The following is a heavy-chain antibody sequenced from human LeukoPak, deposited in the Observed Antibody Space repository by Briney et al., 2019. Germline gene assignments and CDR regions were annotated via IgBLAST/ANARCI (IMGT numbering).Heavy chain of an antibody. CDR1: GFTFSSYA. J-gene: IGHJ4*02. CDR3: ARDRRGYYYDSSGYYY. CDR2: ISSSSSTI. Sequence: GGSLRLSCAASGFTFSSYAMSWVRQAPGKGLEWVSYISSSSSTIYYADSVKGRFTISRDNAKNSLYLQMNSLRAEDTAVYYCARDRRGYYYDSSGYYYWGQGTLVTVSS. V-gene: IGHV3-48*01. D-gene: IGHD3-22*01.